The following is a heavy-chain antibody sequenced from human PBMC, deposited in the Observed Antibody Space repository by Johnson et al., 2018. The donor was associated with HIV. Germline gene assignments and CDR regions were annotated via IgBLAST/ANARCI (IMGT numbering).Heavy chain of an antibody. CDR1: GFTFSDYY. J-gene: IGHJ3*02. CDR2: IYSGGST. Sequence: VQLVESGGGLVRPGGSLRLSCAASGFTFSDYYMSWVRQAPGKGLEWVSVIYSGGSTYYADSVKGRFTISRDNSKNTLYLQMNSLRAEDTAVYYCARVNIAFDIWGQGTMVTVSS. CDR3: ARVNIAFDI. D-gene: IGHD2/OR15-2a*01. V-gene: IGHV3-66*01.